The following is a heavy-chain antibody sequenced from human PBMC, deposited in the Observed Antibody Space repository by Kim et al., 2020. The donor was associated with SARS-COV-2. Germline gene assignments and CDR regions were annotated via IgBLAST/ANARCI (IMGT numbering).Heavy chain of an antibody. Sequence: GGSLRLSCAASRFTFSSYAMSWVRQAPGKGLEWVSTISGSGGSTYYADSVKGRFTISRDNSKNTLYLQMNSLRAEDTAVYYCAKDGYITLRHGHDYWGQGTLVTVSS. CDR2: ISGSGGST. CDR1: RFTFSSYA. D-gene: IGHD3-22*01. V-gene: IGHV3-23*01. J-gene: IGHJ4*02. CDR3: AKDGYITLRHGHDY.